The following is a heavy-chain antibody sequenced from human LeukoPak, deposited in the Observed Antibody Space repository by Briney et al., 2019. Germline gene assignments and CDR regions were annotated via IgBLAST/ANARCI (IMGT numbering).Heavy chain of an antibody. CDR3: ARDAYFDWLLEDDY. D-gene: IGHD3-9*01. J-gene: IGHJ4*02. CDR1: GFTFSSYE. Sequence: GGSLRLSCAASGFTFSSYEMNWVRQAPGKGLEWVSYISSSGSTIYYAHSVKGRFTISRDNAKNSLYLQMNSLRAEDTAVYYCARDAYFDWLLEDDYWGQGTLVTVSS. CDR2: ISSSGSTI. V-gene: IGHV3-48*03.